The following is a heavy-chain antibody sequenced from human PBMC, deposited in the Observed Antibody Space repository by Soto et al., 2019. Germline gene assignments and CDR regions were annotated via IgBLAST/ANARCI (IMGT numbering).Heavy chain of an antibody. V-gene: IGHV1-69*06. CDR2: IIPIFGTA. CDR3: AGTTYYYGSGSYPPDY. D-gene: IGHD3-10*01. Sequence: SVKVSCKASGGTFSSYAISWVRQAPGQGLEWMGGIIPIFGTANYAQKFQGRVTITADKSTSTAYMELSSLRSEDAAVYYCAGTTYYYGSGSYPPDYWGQGTLVTVSS. CDR1: GGTFSSYA. J-gene: IGHJ4*02.